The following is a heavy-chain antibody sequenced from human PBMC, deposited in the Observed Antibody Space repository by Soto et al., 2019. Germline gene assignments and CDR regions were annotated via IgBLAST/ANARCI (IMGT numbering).Heavy chain of an antibody. CDR2: MSWNSGTI. V-gene: IGHV3-9*01. J-gene: IGHJ6*03. CDR1: GFTFDQYS. Sequence: EVQLVESGGGLVQPDRSLRLSCAASGFTFDQYSMHWVRQGPEKGLEWVEGMSWNSGTIGYADSVKGRFTISRDNAKNSLYLQKNSLRAEDTALYYCTKVEPRYNYYDYIGVWGNGTAVTVSS. CDR3: TKVEPRYNYYDYIGV. D-gene: IGHD3-9*01.